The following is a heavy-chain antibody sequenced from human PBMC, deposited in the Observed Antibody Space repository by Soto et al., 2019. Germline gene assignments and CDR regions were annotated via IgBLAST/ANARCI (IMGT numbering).Heavy chain of an antibody. D-gene: IGHD6-19*01. CDR1: GFTVSSYW. CDR2: INSDGSST. CDR3: VRGEGGWETY. V-gene: IGHV3-74*01. J-gene: IGHJ4*02. Sequence: EVQLMESGGGLVQPGGSLRLSCAASGFTVSSYWMHWVRQAPGKGLVWVSRINSDGSSTTYADSVKGRFTISRDNAKNTLYLQMNSLRAEDTAVYYCVRGEGGWETYWGQGTLVTVSS.